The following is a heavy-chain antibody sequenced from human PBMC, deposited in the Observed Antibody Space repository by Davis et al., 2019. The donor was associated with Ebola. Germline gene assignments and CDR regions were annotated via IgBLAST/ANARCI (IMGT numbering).Heavy chain of an antibody. CDR3: ASTPGWYFHH. CDR1: GFTFSNCW. V-gene: IGHV3-7*01. J-gene: IGHJ1*01. Sequence: PGGSLRLSCEASGFTFSNCWMNWVRQLPGKGLEWVAKIKEDGSEKYYVDSVKGRFTISRDNAKKSLYLQMNSLRVEDTAVYYCASTPGWYFHHWGQGTLVSVSS. D-gene: IGHD2-15*01. CDR2: IKEDGSEK.